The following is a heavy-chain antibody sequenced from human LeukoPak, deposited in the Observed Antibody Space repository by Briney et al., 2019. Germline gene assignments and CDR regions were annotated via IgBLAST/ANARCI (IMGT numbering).Heavy chain of an antibody. V-gene: IGHV1-18*01. CDR1: GYTFTSYG. CDR2: ISAYNGNT. CDR3: ARDAPYYYGSGSHRARFDP. Sequence: ASVKVSCKASGYTFTSYGISWVRQAPGQGLEWMGWISAYNGNTNYAQKLQGRVTMTTDTSTSTAYMELRSLRSDDTAVYYCARDAPYYYGSGSHRARFDPWGQGTLVTVSS. J-gene: IGHJ5*02. D-gene: IGHD3-10*01.